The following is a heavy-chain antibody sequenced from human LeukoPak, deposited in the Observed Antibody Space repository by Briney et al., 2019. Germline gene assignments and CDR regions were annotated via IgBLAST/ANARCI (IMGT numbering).Heavy chain of an antibody. CDR2: ISSDGSST. CDR1: GFTFSRYW. J-gene: IGHJ4*02. V-gene: IGHV3-74*01. CDR3: VRLVYCSGGSCRDY. Sequence: GGSLRLSCVASGFTFSRYWMHWVRQAPGKGLVWVSRISSDGSSTSYADSVKGRFTISRDNAKNTLYLQMNSLRAEDTAVYYCVRLVYCSGGSCRDYWGQGTLVTVSS. D-gene: IGHD2-15*01.